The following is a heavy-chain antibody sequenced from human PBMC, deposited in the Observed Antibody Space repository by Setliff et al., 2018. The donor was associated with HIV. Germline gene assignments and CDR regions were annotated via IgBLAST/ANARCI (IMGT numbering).Heavy chain of an antibody. CDR1: GGSISSSSSY. Sequence: SETLSLTCTVSGGSISSSSSYWGWVRQPPGKGLEWIATTYYTGSTYYNPSLKSRVTISIDTSKNQFSLKLSSVTAADTAVYYCARRGWNGYKSFEDWGQGTQVTVSS. V-gene: IGHV4-39*01. CDR2: TYYTGST. CDR3: ARRGWNGYKSFED. D-gene: IGHD1-1*01. J-gene: IGHJ4*02.